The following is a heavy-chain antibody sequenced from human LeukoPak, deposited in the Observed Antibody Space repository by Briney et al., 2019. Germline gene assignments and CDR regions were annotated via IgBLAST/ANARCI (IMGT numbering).Heavy chain of an antibody. CDR2: ISGSGGST. D-gene: IGHD3-10*01. J-gene: IGHJ4*02. CDR1: GFTFSSYA. V-gene: IGHV3-23*01. Sequence: GGSLRLSCAASGFTFSSYAMSWVRQAPGKGLEWVSAISGSGGSTYYADSVKGRFTISRDNSKNTLYLQMNSLRAEDTAVYYCAKVLVRGVIIPSYYFDYWGQGTLVTVSS. CDR3: AKVLVRGVIIPSYYFDY.